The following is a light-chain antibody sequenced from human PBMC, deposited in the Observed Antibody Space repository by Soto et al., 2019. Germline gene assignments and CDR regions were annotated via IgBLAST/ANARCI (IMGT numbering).Light chain of an antibody. J-gene: IGLJ2*01. CDR2: LNNDGSH. Sequence: QPVLTQSPSASASLGASVKLTCTLSRGHISYAIAWHQKQPGKGPRYLMDLNNDGSHSKGDGIPDRFSGSSAGAERYLIISRLQSEDEADYYCQTWGTGFQVFGGGTKLTVL. CDR1: RGHISYA. V-gene: IGLV4-69*01. CDR3: QTWGTGFQV.